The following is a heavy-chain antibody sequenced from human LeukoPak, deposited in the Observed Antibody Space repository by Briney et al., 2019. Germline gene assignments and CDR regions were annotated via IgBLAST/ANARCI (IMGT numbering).Heavy chain of an antibody. Sequence: PGGSLRLSCAASGFTFSSYGIHWVRQAPGKGLEWVAVMSSDGSNKYYADSVKGRFTISRDNSNNTVFLQMNSLRAEDTALYYCARVARSSWSQPFDVWGQGTMVIVSS. J-gene: IGHJ3*01. CDR1: GFTFSSYG. CDR2: MSSDGSNK. V-gene: IGHV3-30*19. D-gene: IGHD6-13*01. CDR3: ARVARSSWSQPFDV.